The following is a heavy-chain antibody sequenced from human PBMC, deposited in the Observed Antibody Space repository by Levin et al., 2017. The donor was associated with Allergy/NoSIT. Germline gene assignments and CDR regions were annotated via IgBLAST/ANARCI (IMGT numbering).Heavy chain of an antibody. CDR2: ISAYNGNT. CDR1: GYNFTNYG. D-gene: IGHD3-3*01. V-gene: IGHV1-18*01. J-gene: IGHJ6*03. Sequence: ASVKVSCKASGYNFTNYGISWVRQAPGQGLEWMGWISAYNGNTNYAQKFQGRVTMTIQTSTNTAYMELRSLRSDDTAVYYGARVGIDFWGVYQKSWGYMDVWGQGTTVTVSS. CDR3: ARVGIDFWGVYQKSWGYMDV.